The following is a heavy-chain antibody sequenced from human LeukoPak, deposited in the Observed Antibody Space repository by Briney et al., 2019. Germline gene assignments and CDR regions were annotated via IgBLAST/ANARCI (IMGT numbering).Heavy chain of an antibody. J-gene: IGHJ4*02. CDR2: IYYSGST. CDR1: GGSISSYY. D-gene: IGHD3-22*01. CDR3: ARLLNYYDSSGYYYEVFDY. Sequence: SETLSLTCTVSGGSISSYYWSWIRQPPGKGLEWIGYIYYSGSTNYNPSLKSRVTISVDTSKNQFSLKLSSVTAADTAVYYCARLLNYYDSSGYYYEVFDYCGQGTLVTVSS. V-gene: IGHV4-59*08.